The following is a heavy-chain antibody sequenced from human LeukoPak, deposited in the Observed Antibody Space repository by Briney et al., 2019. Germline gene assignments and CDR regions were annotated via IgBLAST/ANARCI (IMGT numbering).Heavy chain of an antibody. J-gene: IGHJ6*02. D-gene: IGHD2-2*01. CDR1: GDSVSSNSVT. V-gene: IGHV6-1*01. Sequence: SRTLSLTCAISGDSVSSNSVTWNWIRQSPSRGLEWLGRTYYRSTWYNDYAVSVRGRITVNPDTSKNQFSLHLNSVTAADTAVYYCARLIAGSDCSSTSCSPRASYYYGMDVWGQGTTVTVSS. CDR3: ARLIAGSDCSSTSCSPRASYYYGMDV. CDR2: TYYRSTWYN.